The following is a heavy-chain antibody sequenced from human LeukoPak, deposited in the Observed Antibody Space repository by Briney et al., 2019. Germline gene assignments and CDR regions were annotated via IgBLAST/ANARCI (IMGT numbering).Heavy chain of an antibody. Sequence: GGSLRLSCVASGFIFSSYGMSWVRQAPGKGLEWVSAISGSGGSTYYADSVKGRFTISTDNAKNSLYLQMNSLRAEDTAVYYCARDAYYDFWSGYPRYFDYWGQGTLVTVSS. CDR2: ISGSGGST. J-gene: IGHJ4*02. V-gene: IGHV3-23*01. D-gene: IGHD3-3*01. CDR3: ARDAYYDFWSGYPRYFDY. CDR1: GFIFSSYG.